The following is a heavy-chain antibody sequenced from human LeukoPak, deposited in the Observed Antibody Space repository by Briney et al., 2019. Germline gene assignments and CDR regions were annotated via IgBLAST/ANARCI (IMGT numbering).Heavy chain of an antibody. CDR3: ARDQGGSSGSFDY. D-gene: IGHD3-22*01. CDR2: VYYSGST. V-gene: IGHV4-59*01. J-gene: IGHJ4*02. CDR1: GGSISNYY. Sequence: PSGTLSLTCTVSGGSISNYYWSWIRQPPGKGLEWIGYVYYSGSTNYNPSLKSRVTISVDTSKNQFSLKLSSVTAADTAVYYCARDQGGSSGSFDYWGQGTLVTVSS.